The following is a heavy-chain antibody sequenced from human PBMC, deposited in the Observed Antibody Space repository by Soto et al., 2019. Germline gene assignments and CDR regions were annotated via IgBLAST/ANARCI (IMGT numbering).Heavy chain of an antibody. CDR2: ISYDGSNK. V-gene: IGHV3-30-3*01. CDR1: GFTFSSYA. D-gene: IGHD3-10*01. CDR3: AREPYFAESYYYGMDV. J-gene: IGHJ6*01. Sequence: VGSLRLSCAASGFTFSSYAMHWVRHSPGKGLEWVAVISYDGSNKYYADSVKGRFTISRDNSKNTLYLQMNSLRAEDTAVYYCAREPYFAESYYYGMDVWGQGTTVSRSS.